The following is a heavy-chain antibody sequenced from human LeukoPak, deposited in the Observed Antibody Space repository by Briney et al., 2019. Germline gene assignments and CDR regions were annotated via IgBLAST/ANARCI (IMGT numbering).Heavy chain of an antibody. V-gene: IGHV3-9*01. D-gene: IGHD6-13*01. CDR2: ISWNSGSI. J-gene: IGHJ5*02. CDR1: GFTFDDYA. CDR3: AKGSIAAAGFNWFDP. Sequence: GGSLRFSCAASGFTFDDYAMHWVRQAPGKGLEWVSGISWNSGSIGYADSVKGRFTISRDNAKNSLYLQMNSLRAEDTALYYCAKGSIAAAGFNWFDPWGQGTLVTVSS.